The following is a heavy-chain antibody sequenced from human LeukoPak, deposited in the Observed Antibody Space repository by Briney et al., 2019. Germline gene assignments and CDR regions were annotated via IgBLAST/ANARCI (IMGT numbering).Heavy chain of an antibody. V-gene: IGHV4-59*01. Sequence: SETLSLTCTVSGGSISSYYWSWIRQPPGKGLEWIGYIYYSGSTNYNPSLKSRVTISVDTSKNQFSLKLSSVTAADTAVYYCAGAPHSYYYYYMDVWGKGTTVTVSS. J-gene: IGHJ6*03. CDR3: AGAPHSYYYYYMDV. CDR1: GGSISSYY. CDR2: IYYSGST.